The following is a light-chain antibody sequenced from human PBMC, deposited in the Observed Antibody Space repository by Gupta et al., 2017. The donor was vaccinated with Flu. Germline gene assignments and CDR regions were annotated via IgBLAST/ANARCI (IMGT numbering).Light chain of an antibody. CDR1: QSVSSSY. J-gene: IGKJ1*01. CDR3: QQYGSSPWT. V-gene: IGKV3-20*01. Sequence: DIVFPQSPGTPSSSPGERATLSCRASQSVSSSYLAWYQQKPGQAPRLLIYGASSRATGIPDRFSGSGSGTDFTLTISRLEPEDFAVYYCQQYGSSPWTFGQGTKVEIK. CDR2: GAS.